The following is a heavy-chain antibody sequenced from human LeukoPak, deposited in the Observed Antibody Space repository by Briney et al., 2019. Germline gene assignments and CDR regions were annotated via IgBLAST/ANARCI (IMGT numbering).Heavy chain of an antibody. V-gene: IGHV3-23*01. D-gene: IGHD6-25*01. J-gene: IGHJ4*02. CDR2: ISGSGGST. CDR3: AKDPKSSALIHYFDY. Sequence: PGGSLRLSCAASGFTFSSYAMSWVRQAPGKGLEWVSAISGSGGSTHYADSVKGRFTISRDNSKNTLYLQMNSLRAEDTAVYYCAKDPKSSALIHYFDYWGQGTLVTVSS. CDR1: GFTFSSYA.